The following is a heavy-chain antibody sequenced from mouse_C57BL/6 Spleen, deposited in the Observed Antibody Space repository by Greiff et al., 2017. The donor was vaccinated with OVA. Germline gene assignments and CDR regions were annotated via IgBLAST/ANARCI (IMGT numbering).Heavy chain of an antibody. CDR2: IYPGSGST. D-gene: IGHD1-1*01. J-gene: IGHJ1*03. V-gene: IGHV1-55*01. CDR3: ARGPYYYGSSYRYFDV. Sequence: QVQLQQPGAELVKPGASVKMSCKASGYTFTSYWITWVKQRPGQGLEWIGDIYPGSGSTNYNEKFKSKATLTVDTSSSTAYMQLSSLTSEDSAVYYCARGPYYYGSSYRYFDVWGTGTTVTVSS. CDR1: GYTFTSYW.